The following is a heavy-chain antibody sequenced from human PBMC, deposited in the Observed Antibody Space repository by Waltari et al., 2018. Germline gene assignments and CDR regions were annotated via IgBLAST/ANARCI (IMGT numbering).Heavy chain of an antibody. CDR2: INPNRGGT. D-gene: IGHD3-22*01. V-gene: IGHV1-2*02. Sequence: QVQLVQSGAEIKKPGASVKVSCKASGYTFTAYYIHWVRQAPGQGLEWMGWINPNRGGTNYSQKFQGRFTMARNTSRGTAYMELSRLRSDDTAVYYCARSVSYSYDRSGYYYFGYWGQGTLVTVSS. CDR3: ARSVSYSYDRSGYYYFGY. CDR1: GYTFTAYY. J-gene: IGHJ4*02.